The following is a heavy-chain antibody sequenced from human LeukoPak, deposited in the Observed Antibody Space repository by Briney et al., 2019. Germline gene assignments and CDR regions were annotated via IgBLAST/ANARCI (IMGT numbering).Heavy chain of an antibody. V-gene: IGHV4-34*01. CDR2: INHSGST. J-gene: IGHJ4*02. CDR1: GGSFGGYY. CDR3: ARGGYCSGGSCYKFYY. Sequence: SETLSLTCAVYGGSFGGYYWSWIRQPPGKGLEWIGEINHSGSTNYNPSLKSRVTISVDTSKNQFSLKLSSVTAADTAVYYCARGGYCSGGSCYKFYYWGQGTLVTVSS. D-gene: IGHD2-15*01.